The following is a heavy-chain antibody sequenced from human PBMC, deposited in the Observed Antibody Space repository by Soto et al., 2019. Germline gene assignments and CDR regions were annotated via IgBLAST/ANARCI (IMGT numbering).Heavy chain of an antibody. CDR2: IYYSGST. D-gene: IGHD3-3*01. Sequence: SETLSLTCTVSGGPISSYYWSWIRQPPGKGLEWIGYIYYSGSTNYNPSLKSRVTISVDRSKNQFSLKLSSVTAADTAVYYCARGPPFGRWGQRTLVTVSS. J-gene: IGHJ4*02. V-gene: IGHV4-59*12. CDR1: GGPISSYY. CDR3: ARGPPFGR.